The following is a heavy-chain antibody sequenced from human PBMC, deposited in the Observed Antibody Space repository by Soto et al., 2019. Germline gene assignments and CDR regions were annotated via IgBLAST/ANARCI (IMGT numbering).Heavy chain of an antibody. CDR1: GFSLSTSGMC. CDR3: ARIEFGGSQYCSGGSCPPDYYYMDV. Sequence: SGPTLVNPTQTLTLTCTVSGFSLSTSGMCVSWIRQPPGKALEWLARIDWDDDKYYSTSLKTRLTISKDTSKNQVVLTMTNMDPVDTATYYCARIEFGGSQYCSGGSCPPDYYYMDVWGKGTTVTVSS. CDR2: IDWDDDK. D-gene: IGHD2-15*01. V-gene: IGHV2-70*11. J-gene: IGHJ6*03.